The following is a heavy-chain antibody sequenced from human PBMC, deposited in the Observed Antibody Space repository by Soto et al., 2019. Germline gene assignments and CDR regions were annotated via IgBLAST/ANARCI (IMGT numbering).Heavy chain of an antibody. CDR3: ARGWGYDSTDYYYAY. V-gene: IGHV1-69*01. D-gene: IGHD3-22*01. CDR1: GGSFNRHT. Sequence: QVHLVQSGAEVRKPGSSVRVSCKAAGGSFNRHTISWLRQAPGQGLEWMGVIIPIFGTANHAQKFQGRVTIIADESTSTVYMEVSSLRSDDTAIYYCARGWGYDSTDYYYAYWGQGTLVIVSS. CDR2: IIPIFGTA. J-gene: IGHJ4*02.